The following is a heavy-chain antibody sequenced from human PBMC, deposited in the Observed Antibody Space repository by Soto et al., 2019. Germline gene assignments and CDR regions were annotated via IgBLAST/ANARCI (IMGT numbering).Heavy chain of an antibody. CDR2: IRSKANSYAT. D-gene: IGHD3-10*01. Sequence: EVQLVESGGGLVQPGGSLKLSCAASGFTFSGSAMHWVRQASGKGLEWVGRIRSKANSYATAYAASVKGRFTISRDDSKNTAYLQMNSLKTEDKAVYYCTRPLAMVWGSYYYYGMDVWGQGTTVTVSS. V-gene: IGHV3-73*02. J-gene: IGHJ6*02. CDR3: TRPLAMVWGSYYYYGMDV. CDR1: GFTFSGSA.